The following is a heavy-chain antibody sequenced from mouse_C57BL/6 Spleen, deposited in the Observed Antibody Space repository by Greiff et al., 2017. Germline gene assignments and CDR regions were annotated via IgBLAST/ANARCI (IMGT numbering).Heavy chain of an antibody. CDR2: IDPETGGT. V-gene: IGHV1-15*01. CDR1: GYTFTDYE. CDR3: TRLGFAY. Sequence: QVQLKQSGAELVRPGASVTLSCKASGYTFTDYEMHWVKQTPVHGLEWIGAIDPETGGTAYNQKFKGKAILTADKSSSTAYIELRSLTSEDSAVYYCTRLGFAYWGQGTLVTVSA. J-gene: IGHJ3*01.